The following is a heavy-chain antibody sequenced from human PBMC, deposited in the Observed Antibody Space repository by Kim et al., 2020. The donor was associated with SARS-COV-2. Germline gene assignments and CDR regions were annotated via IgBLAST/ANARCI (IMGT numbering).Heavy chain of an antibody. D-gene: IGHD3-10*01. CDR3: ARDGITMVRGAYYYYGM. CDR1: GFTFSSYG. V-gene: IGHV3-33*05. CDR2: ISYDGSNK. J-gene: IGHJ6*01. Sequence: GGSLRLSCAASGFTFSSYGMHWVRQAPGKGLEWVAVISYDGSNKYYADSVKGRFTISRDNSKNTLYLQMNSLRAEDTAVYYCARDGITMVRGAYYYYGM.